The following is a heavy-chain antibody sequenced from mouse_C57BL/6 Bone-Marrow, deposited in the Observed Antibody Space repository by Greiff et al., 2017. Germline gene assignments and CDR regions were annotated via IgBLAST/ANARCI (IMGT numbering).Heavy chain of an antibody. CDR3: ARPLHYYGSRVYAMGY. V-gene: IGHV1-72*01. CDR2: IDPNSGGT. Sequence: QVQLQQPGAELVKPGASVKLSCKASGYTFTSYWMHWVKQRPGRGLEWIGRIDPNSGGTKYNEKFKSKATLTVDKPSSTAYMQLSSLTSEDSAVYYCARPLHYYGSRVYAMGYWGQGTSVTVSS. CDR1: GYTFTSYW. J-gene: IGHJ4*01. D-gene: IGHD1-1*01.